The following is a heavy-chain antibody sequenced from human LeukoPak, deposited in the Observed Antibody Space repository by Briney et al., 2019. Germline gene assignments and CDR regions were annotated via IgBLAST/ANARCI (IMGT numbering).Heavy chain of an antibody. D-gene: IGHD6-6*01. CDR3: ARLDEYSSSSRYYGMDV. Sequence: SVNVSCKASGGTFSSYGISWVRQAPGQGLEWMGGIIPILGTANYAQKFQGRVTITADESTSTAYMELSSLRSEDTAVYYCARLDEYSSSSRYYGMDVWGQGTTVTVSS. CDR1: GGTFSSYG. J-gene: IGHJ6*02. CDR2: IIPILGTA. V-gene: IGHV1-69*01.